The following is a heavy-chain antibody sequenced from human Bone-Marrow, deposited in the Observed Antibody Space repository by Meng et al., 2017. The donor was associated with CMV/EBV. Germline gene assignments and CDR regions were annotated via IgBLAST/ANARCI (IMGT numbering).Heavy chain of an antibody. CDR2: IYSGGST. CDR3: ARHGYYDSSGYGGYFDY. D-gene: IGHD3-22*01. CDR1: GFTVSSNY. Sequence: GESLKISCAASGFTVSSNYMSWVRQAPGKGLEWVSVIYSGGSTYYADSVKGRFTISRDISNNTLYLQMNSLRTEDTAVYYCARHGYYDSSGYGGYFDYWGQGTLVTVSS. V-gene: IGHV3-53*05. J-gene: IGHJ4*02.